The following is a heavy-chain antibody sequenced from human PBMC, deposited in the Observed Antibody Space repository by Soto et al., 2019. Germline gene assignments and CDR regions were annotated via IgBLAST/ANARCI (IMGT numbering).Heavy chain of an antibody. Sequence: QVQLVESGGGVVQPGRSLRLSCAASGFTFSSYGMHWVRQAPGKGLEWAAVIWYDGSNKYYADSVKGRFTISRDNSKNTLYLQMNSLRAEDTAVYYCARGPPQRENGYSGYVNYWGQGTLVTVSS. CDR1: GFTFSSYG. CDR3: ARGPPQRENGYSGYVNY. CDR2: IWYDGSNK. V-gene: IGHV3-33*01. D-gene: IGHD5-12*01. J-gene: IGHJ4*02.